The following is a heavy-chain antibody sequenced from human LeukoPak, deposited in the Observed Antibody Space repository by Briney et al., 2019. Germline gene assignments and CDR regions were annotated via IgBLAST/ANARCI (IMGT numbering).Heavy chain of an antibody. J-gene: IGHJ3*02. CDR2: ISGSSNYI. Sequence: PGGSLRLSCAASGFTFSDYTMNWVRLAPGEGLEWVSSISGSSNYIYYADSVKGRFTISRGNAKNSLYLQMNSLRVEDTAVYYCARDESGDNDAFDIWGQGAMVTVSS. CDR1: GFTFSDYT. CDR3: ARDESGDNDAFDI. V-gene: IGHV3-21*01. D-gene: IGHD2-21*01.